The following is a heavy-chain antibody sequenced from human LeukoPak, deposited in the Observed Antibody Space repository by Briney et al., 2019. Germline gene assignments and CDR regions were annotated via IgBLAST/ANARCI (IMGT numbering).Heavy chain of an antibody. CDR2: MNPNSGGT. Sequence: ASVKVSCKASGYTFTSYDINWVRQATGQGLEWMGWMNPNSGGTNYAQKFQGRVTMTRDTSISTAYMELSRLRSDDTAVYYCARPYCGGDCYYFDYWGQGTLVTVSS. CDR3: ARPYCGGDCYYFDY. CDR1: GYTFTSYD. J-gene: IGHJ4*02. D-gene: IGHD2-21*02. V-gene: IGHV1-2*02.